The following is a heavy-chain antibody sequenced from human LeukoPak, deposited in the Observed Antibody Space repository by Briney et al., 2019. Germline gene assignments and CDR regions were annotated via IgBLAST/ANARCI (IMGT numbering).Heavy chain of an antibody. CDR1: GFTFGSPW. CDR2: INSDGSAT. J-gene: IGHJ4*02. D-gene: IGHD3-16*02. CDR3: ARGTAGYHSSYFDY. V-gene: IGHV3-74*01. Sequence: GGSLRLSCAASGFTFGSPWMHRVRQAPGEGLVWVSRINSDGSATAYADSVKGRFTISRDNAENTLYLQMNSLRAEDTAVYYCARGTAGYHSSYFDYWGQGTLVTVSS.